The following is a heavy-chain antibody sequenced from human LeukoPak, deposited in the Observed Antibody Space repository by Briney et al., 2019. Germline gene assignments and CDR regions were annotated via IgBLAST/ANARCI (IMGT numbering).Heavy chain of an antibody. CDR1: GGSFSGHY. J-gene: IGHJ4*02. CDR3: ARGRYVTTRGGAAAGFLDY. Sequence: SETLSLTCAVSGGSFSGHYWNWIRQPPGKGLEWIGEINHGGSTNYNPSLKSRVTISVDTSQNQFSLWLSSVTAADTAVYYCARGRYVTTRGGAAAGFLDYWGQGTLVTVSS. D-gene: IGHD6-13*01. CDR2: INHGGST. V-gene: IGHV4-34*01.